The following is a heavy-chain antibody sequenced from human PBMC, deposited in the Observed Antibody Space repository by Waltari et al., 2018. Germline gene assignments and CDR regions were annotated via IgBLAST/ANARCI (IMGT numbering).Heavy chain of an antibody. Sequence: EVQVVESGGGLVQPGGSLRVSCAASGFTFSRYWMHWVRQAPGKGLEWVARISTDGSSTNYADSVMGRFSISRDDAKNTLYLQMNSLRAEDTAVYYCARDGDVCNGGVCYPIHAFDIWGQGTMVTVSS. J-gene: IGHJ3*02. CDR2: ISTDGSST. CDR3: ARDGDVCNGGVCYPIHAFDI. CDR1: GFTFSRYW. D-gene: IGHD2-8*02. V-gene: IGHV3-74*01.